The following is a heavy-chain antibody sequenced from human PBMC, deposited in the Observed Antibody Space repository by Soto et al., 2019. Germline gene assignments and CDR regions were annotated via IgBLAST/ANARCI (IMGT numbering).Heavy chain of an antibody. D-gene: IGHD6-6*01. Sequence: QVLLQQWGAGLLKPSETLSLTCAVYGGSFSAYYWSWIRQPPGKGLEWIGEINHSGSTNYNPSLKSRVTISVDTSKNQFPLKLSSVTAADTAVYYCARTSRFEYWGQGTLVTVSS. CDR2: INHSGST. CDR3: ARTSRFEY. J-gene: IGHJ4*02. CDR1: GGSFSAYY. V-gene: IGHV4-34*01.